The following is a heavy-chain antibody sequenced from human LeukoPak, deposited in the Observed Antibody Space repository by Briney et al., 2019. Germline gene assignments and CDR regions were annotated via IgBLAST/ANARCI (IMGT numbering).Heavy chain of an antibody. Sequence: ASVKVSCKASGYTFTGYYMHWVRQAPGQGLEWMGWINPNSGGTNYAQKFQGRVTMTRDTSISTAYMELSRLRSDDTAVYYCAREDIVVVPAAPTTYYMDVWGKGTTVTASS. V-gene: IGHV1-2*02. CDR2: INPNSGGT. D-gene: IGHD2-2*01. CDR3: AREDIVVVPAAPTTYYMDV. J-gene: IGHJ6*03. CDR1: GYTFTGYY.